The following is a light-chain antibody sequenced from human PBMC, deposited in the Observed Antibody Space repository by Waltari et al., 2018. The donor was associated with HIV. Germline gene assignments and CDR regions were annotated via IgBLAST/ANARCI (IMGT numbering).Light chain of an antibody. V-gene: IGLV7-43*01. J-gene: IGLJ3*02. CDR1: TGAVTSAYY. Sequence: QTVVTQEPSLTVSPGGTVPLTCASSTGAVTSAYYPNWFRLQPGQAPRALIYSTNYKHSWTPVRFSGSLLGGKAALTLSGVQPEDEAEYYCQLYYDGAWVFGGGTKLTVL. CDR2: STN. CDR3: QLYYDGAWV.